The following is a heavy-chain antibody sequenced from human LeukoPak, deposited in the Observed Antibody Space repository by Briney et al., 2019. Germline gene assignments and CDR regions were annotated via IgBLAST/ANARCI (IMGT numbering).Heavy chain of an antibody. Sequence: ASETLSLTCTVSGGSISSYYWSWIRQPAGKGLEWIGRIYTSGGTNYNPSLKSRVTMSVDTSKNQFSLKLSSVTAADTAVYYCAREEGYCSSTSCYIDRYFDYWGQGTLVTVST. V-gene: IGHV4-4*07. CDR3: AREEGYCSSTSCYIDRYFDY. D-gene: IGHD2-2*02. CDR2: IYTSGGT. J-gene: IGHJ4*02. CDR1: GGSISSYY.